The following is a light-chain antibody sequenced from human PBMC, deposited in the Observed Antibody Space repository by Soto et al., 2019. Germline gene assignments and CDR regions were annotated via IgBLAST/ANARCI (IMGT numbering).Light chain of an antibody. CDR3: QQRSNWPPQIT. CDR2: DAS. Sequence: EIFLTHSPSTPSLSPFEPATLSRTGIQSVTSYLAWYQQKPGQAPRLLIYDASNRATGIPARFSGSGSGTDFTLTISSLEPEDFAVYYCQQRSNWPPQITFGQGTRLE. J-gene: IGKJ5*01. CDR1: QSVTSY. V-gene: IGKV3-11*01.